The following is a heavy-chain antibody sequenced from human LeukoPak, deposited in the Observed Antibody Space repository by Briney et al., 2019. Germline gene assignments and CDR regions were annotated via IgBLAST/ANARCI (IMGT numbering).Heavy chain of an antibody. CDR3: ARDKEGHDY. Sequence: SETLSLTCTVSGGSISSSSYYWGWIRQPPGKGLEWIGSIYYSGSTYYNPSLKSRVTISVDTSKNQFSLKLSSVTAADTAVYYCARDKEGHDYWGQGTLVTVSS. CDR1: GGSISSSSYY. V-gene: IGHV4-39*07. J-gene: IGHJ4*02. CDR2: IYYSGST.